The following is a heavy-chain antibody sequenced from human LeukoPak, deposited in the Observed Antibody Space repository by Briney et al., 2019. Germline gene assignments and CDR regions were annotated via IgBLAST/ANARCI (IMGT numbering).Heavy chain of an antibody. Sequence: SETLSLTCTVSGYSISSGYYWGWIRPPPGKGLQWIGSIYHSGSTYYNPSLKSRVTISVDTSKNQFSLKLSSVTAADTAVYYCARGRERSSGSYGVNYWGQGTLVTVSS. CDR2: IYHSGST. V-gene: IGHV4-38-2*02. J-gene: IGHJ4*02. CDR1: GYSISSGYY. CDR3: ARGRERSSGSYGVNY. D-gene: IGHD1-26*01.